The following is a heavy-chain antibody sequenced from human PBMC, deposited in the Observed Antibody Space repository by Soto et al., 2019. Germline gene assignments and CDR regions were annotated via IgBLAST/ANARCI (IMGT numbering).Heavy chain of an antibody. CDR2: IIPIFGTA. CDR3: TRAYCCCGSCYAAYYYCGMNV. Sequence: SVKVSCKASGGTFSCYSISWVRQAPGQGIEWMGRIIPIFGTANYAQQFQGRVTITADESTSTAYMELSSLRSEDTAVYSCTRAYCCCGSCYAAYYYCGMNVWGQVATVTVSS. J-gene: IGHJ6*02. D-gene: IGHD2-15*01. CDR1: GGTFSCYS. V-gene: IGHV1-69*13.